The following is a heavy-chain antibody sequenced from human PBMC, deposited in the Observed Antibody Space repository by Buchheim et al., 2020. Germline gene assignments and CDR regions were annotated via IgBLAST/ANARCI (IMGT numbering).Heavy chain of an antibody. CDR2: ISYDGSNK. J-gene: IGHJ4*02. D-gene: IGHD3-3*01. CDR1: GFTFSSYG. CDR3: AKDFGKGVVLSIFDY. Sequence: QVQLVESGGGVVQPGRSLRLSCAASGFTFSSYGMHWVRQAPGKGLEWVAVISYDGSNKYYADSVKGRFTISRDNSKNTLYLQMNSLRAEDTAVYYCAKDFGKGVVLSIFDYWGQGTL. V-gene: IGHV3-30*18.